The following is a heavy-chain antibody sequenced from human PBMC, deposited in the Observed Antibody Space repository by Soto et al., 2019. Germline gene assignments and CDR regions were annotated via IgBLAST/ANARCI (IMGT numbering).Heavy chain of an antibody. CDR3: ARVTTVTTYYYGMDV. V-gene: IGHV3-30-3*01. D-gene: IGHD4-17*01. CDR1: GFTFSSYA. CDR2: ISYDGSNK. J-gene: IGHJ6*02. Sequence: QVQLVESGGGVVQPGRSLRLSCAASGFTFSSYAMHWVRQAPGKGLEWVAVISYDGSNKYYADSVKGRFTISRDNSKNTLYLQMNSLSAEDTAVYYCARVTTVTTYYYGMDVWGQGTTVTVSS.